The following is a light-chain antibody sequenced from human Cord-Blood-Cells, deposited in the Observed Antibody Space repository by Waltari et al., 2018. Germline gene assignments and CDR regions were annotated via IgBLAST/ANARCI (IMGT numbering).Light chain of an antibody. Sequence: QSALTQPPSASGSPGQSVTISCTGTSRDVGGSTYVSGYHQHPGKGPKLVIYEVSKRPSGVPVRCAGSKSGTAASLTVSGLQAEDEADYYCSSYAGSNNYVFGTGTKVTVL. CDR3: SSYAGSNNYV. CDR2: EVS. J-gene: IGLJ1*01. CDR1: SRDVGGSTY. V-gene: IGLV2-8*01.